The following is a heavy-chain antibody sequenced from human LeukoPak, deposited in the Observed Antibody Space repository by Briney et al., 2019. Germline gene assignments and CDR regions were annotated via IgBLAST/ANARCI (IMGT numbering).Heavy chain of an antibody. CDR2: ISYDGSNK. D-gene: IGHD2-21*01. Sequence: GGSLRLSCAASGFTFSSYGMHWVRQAPGKGLEWVAVISYDGSNKYYADSVKGRFTISRENSKNTLYLQMNSLRAEDTAVYYCAKAKYSNYYYYMDVWGKGTTVIVSS. J-gene: IGHJ6*03. V-gene: IGHV3-30*18. CDR3: AKAKYSNYYYYMDV. CDR1: GFTFSSYG.